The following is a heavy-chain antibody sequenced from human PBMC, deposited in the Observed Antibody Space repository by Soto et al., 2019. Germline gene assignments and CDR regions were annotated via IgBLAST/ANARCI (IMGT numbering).Heavy chain of an antibody. D-gene: IGHD3-22*01. V-gene: IGHV3-30-3*01. CDR1: GFTFSRYS. CDR2: ISYDGSDK. CDR3: AKDREGYYDSSGYVY. J-gene: IGHJ4*02. Sequence: QPGGSLRLSCAASGFTFSRYSIHWVRQAPGKGLEWVAVISYDGSDKYYADSVKGRLTISRDNSKNTLYLQMNSLRAEDTAVYYCAKDREGYYDSSGYVYWGQGTLVTVSS.